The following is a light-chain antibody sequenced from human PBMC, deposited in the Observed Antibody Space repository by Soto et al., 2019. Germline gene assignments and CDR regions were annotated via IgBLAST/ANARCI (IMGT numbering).Light chain of an antibody. J-gene: IGLJ2*01. CDR1: SSNVGSYDL. CDR3: CSYAASNTLI. V-gene: IGLV2-23*02. Sequence: QSALTQPASVSGSPGQSITISCTGTSSNVGSYDLDSWYQQHPGKAPKLLIYEVTKRPSGVSNRFSGSKSGNTASLTISGLQAEDEADYACCSYAASNTLIFGGGTKLTVL. CDR2: EVT.